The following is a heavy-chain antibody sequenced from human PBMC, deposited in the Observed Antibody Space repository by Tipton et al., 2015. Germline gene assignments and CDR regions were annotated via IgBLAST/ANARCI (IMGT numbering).Heavy chain of an antibody. CDR2: IYFSGSA. Sequence: TLSLTCTVSGGSISSGGYYWSWIRQHPGKGLEWIGYIYFSGSAYYNPSLKSRVSISVDTSKNQFSLKLSSVTAADTAVYYCARGPASGITSPCYFDYWGQGALVTVSS. CDR3: ARGPASGITSPCYFDY. D-gene: IGHD1-14*01. J-gene: IGHJ4*02. V-gene: IGHV4-31*03. CDR1: GGSISSGGYY.